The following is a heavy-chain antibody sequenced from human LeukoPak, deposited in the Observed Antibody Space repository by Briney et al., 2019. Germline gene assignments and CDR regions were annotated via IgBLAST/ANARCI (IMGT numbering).Heavy chain of an antibody. CDR1: GGSISSSSYY. CDR2: IYYSGST. V-gene: IGHV4-39*07. D-gene: IGHD3-22*01. Sequence: SETLSLTCTVSGGSISSSSYYWGWIRQPPGKGLEWIGSIYYSGSTYYNPSLKSRVTISVDTSKNQFSLKLSSVTAADTAVYYCARRTYYYDSSGYAYSPPDAFDIWGQGTMVTVSS. CDR3: ARRTYYYDSSGYAYSPPDAFDI. J-gene: IGHJ3*02.